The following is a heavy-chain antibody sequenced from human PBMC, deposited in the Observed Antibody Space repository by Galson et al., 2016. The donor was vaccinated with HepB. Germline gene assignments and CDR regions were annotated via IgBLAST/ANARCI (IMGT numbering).Heavy chain of an antibody. CDR1: GFTFKNHR. D-gene: IGHD4-23*01. V-gene: IGHV3-7*03. J-gene: IGHJ3*02. Sequence: SLRLSCAASGFTFKNHRMNWVRQAPGKGLEWLANIKEDGSDKYYVASVKGRFTISRDNGKNSLYLQMISLRDEDTAVYYCARIPYGGNGPFDIWGQGTMVTVSS. CDR3: ARIPYGGNGPFDI. CDR2: IKEDGSDK.